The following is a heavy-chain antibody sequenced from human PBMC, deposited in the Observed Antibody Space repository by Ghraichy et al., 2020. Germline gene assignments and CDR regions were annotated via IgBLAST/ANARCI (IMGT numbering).Heavy chain of an antibody. CDR1: GGSISSSSYY. CDR3: ATTGLRFLEWGFDP. D-gene: IGHD3-3*01. CDR2: IYYSGST. J-gene: IGHJ5*02. Sequence: SETLSLTCTVSGGSISSSSYYWGWIRQPPGKGLEWIGSIYYSGSTYYNPSLKSRGTISVDTSKNQFSLKLSSVTAADTAVYYCATTGLRFLEWGFDPWGQGTLVTVSS. V-gene: IGHV4-39*01.